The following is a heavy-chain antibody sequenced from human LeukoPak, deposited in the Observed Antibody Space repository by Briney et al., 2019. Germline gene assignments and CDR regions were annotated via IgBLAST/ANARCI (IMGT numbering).Heavy chain of an antibody. V-gene: IGHV4-34*01. CDR1: GGSFSGYY. CDR3: ARGRRYGDS. D-gene: IGHD1-1*01. J-gene: IGHJ4*02. Sequence: PSETLSLTCAVYGGSFSGYYWSWIRQPPGKGLEWIGEINHSGSTNYNPSLKSRVTISVDTSKNQFSLKLSSVTAADTAVYYCARGRRYGDSWGQGTLVTVSS. CDR2: INHSGST.